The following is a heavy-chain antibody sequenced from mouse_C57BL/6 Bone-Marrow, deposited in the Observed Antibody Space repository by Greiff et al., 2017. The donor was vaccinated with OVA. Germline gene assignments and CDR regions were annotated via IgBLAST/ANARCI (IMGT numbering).Heavy chain of an antibody. CDR2: ISSGGDYI. CDR3: TRDDYAPSLAY. V-gene: IGHV5-9-1*02. CDR1: GFTFSSYA. D-gene: IGHD2-4*01. Sequence: EVMLVESGEGLVKPGGSLKLSCAASGFTFSSYAMSWVRQTPEKRLEWVAYISSGGDYIYYADTVKGRFTISRDNARNTLYLQMSSLKSEDIAMYYCTRDDYAPSLAYWGQGTLVTVSA. J-gene: IGHJ3*01.